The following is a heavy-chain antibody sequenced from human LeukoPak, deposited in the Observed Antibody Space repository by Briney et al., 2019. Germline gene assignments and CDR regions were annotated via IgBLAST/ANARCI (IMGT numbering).Heavy chain of an antibody. CDR1: GGTFSSYA. Sequence: SVKVSWKASGGTFSSYAISWVRQAPGQGLEWMGGIIPIFGTANHAQKFQGRVTITADESTSTAYMELSSLRSEDTAVYYCARVGSRYCSSTSCYTAFDYWGQGTLVTVSS. J-gene: IGHJ4*02. CDR2: IIPIFGTA. CDR3: ARVGSRYCSSTSCYTAFDY. D-gene: IGHD2-2*02. V-gene: IGHV1-69*13.